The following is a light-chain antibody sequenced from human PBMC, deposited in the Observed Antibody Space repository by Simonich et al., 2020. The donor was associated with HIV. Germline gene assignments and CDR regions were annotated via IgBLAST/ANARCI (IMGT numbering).Light chain of an antibody. CDR3: NSYTSSSTYV. V-gene: IGLV2-14*03. Sequence: QPALTQPASVSGSPGQSITISCPGTSSYVGGYNYVSWYQQHPGKAPKLMIYDVSNRPSGVSNRFSGSKSGNTASLTISGLQAEDEADYYCNSYTSSSTYVFGTGTKVTVL. J-gene: IGLJ1*01. CDR2: DVS. CDR1: SSYVGGYNY.